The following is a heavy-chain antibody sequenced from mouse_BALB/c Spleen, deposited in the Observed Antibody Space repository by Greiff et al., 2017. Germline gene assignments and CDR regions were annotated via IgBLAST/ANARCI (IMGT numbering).Heavy chain of an antibody. CDR2: IDPSDSYT. Sequence: VQLQQPGAELVKPGASVKLSCKASGYTFTSYWMHWVKQRPGQGLEWIGEIDPSDSYTNYNQKFKGKATLTVDKSSSTAYMQLSSLTSEDSAVYYCARLKEYYGSSLPDYWGQGTTLTVSS. J-gene: IGHJ2*01. CDR1: GYTFTSYW. V-gene: IGHV1-69*02. CDR3: ARLKEYYGSSLPDY. D-gene: IGHD1-1*01.